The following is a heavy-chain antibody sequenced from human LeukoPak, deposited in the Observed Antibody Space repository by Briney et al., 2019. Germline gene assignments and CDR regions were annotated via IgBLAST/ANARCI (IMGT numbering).Heavy chain of an antibody. V-gene: IGHV3-43*02. Sequence: PGGSLRLSCAASGFTFDDYAMHWVRQAPGKGLEWVSLISGDGGSTYYADSVKGRFTISRDNSKNSLYLQMNSLRTEDTALYYCAKDPRYCSGGSCYYFDYWGQGTLVTVSS. CDR2: ISGDGGST. D-gene: IGHD2-15*01. CDR1: GFTFDDYA. J-gene: IGHJ4*02. CDR3: AKDPRYCSGGSCYYFDY.